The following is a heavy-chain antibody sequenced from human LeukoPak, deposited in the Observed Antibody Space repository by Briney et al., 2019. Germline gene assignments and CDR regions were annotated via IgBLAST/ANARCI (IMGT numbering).Heavy chain of an antibody. Sequence: KSSETLSLTCAVYGGSFSGYYWSWIRQPPGKGLEWIGETNHSGSTNYNPSLKSRVTISVDTSKNQFSLKLSSVTAADTAVYYCARGELTVDYWGQGTLVTVSS. J-gene: IGHJ4*02. CDR3: ARGELTVDY. V-gene: IGHV4-34*01. CDR1: GGSFSGYY. CDR2: TNHSGST. D-gene: IGHD1-26*01.